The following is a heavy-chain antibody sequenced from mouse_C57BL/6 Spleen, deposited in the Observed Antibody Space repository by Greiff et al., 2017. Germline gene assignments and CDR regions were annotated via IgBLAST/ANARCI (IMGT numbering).Heavy chain of an antibody. Sequence: QVTLKVCGPGILQSSQTLSLTCSFSGFSLSTSGMGVSWIRQPSGKGLEWLAHIYWDDDKRYNPSLQSRLTISKDTSRNQVFLKITSVDTADTATYYCARSPDYYGSSYDYAMDYWGQGTSVTVSS. D-gene: IGHD1-1*01. CDR3: ARSPDYYGSSYDYAMDY. V-gene: IGHV8-12*01. CDR2: IYWDDDK. CDR1: GFSLSTSGMG. J-gene: IGHJ4*01.